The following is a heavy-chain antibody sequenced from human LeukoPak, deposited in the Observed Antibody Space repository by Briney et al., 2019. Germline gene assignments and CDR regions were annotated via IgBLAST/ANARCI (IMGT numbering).Heavy chain of an antibody. CDR2: IYPGDSDT. J-gene: IGHJ3*02. CDR3: ARLMLFEYGDYGDALDI. CDR1: GYDFSTYY. V-gene: IGHV5-51*01. D-gene: IGHD4-17*01. Sequence: GESLKISCKGSGYDFSTYYIGWVRQLPGKGLEWMGVIYPGDSDTTYSPSFEDEVTMSVDKSFSSAYLQWRSLKASDTAMYYCARLMLFEYGDYGDALDIWGQGTMVIVSS.